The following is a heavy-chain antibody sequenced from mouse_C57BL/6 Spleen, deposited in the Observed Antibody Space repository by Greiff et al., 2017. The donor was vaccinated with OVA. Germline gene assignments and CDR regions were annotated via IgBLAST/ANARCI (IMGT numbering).Heavy chain of an antibody. CDR3: SRSNWGADSFAY. Sequence: QVQLQQSGAELVRPGTSVKVSCKASGYAFTNYLIEWVKQRPGQGLEWIGVINPGSGGTNYNEKFKGKATLTADKSASTAYMQLSSLTSEDSAVYFCSRSNWGADSFAYWGQGTLVTVSA. V-gene: IGHV1-54*01. CDR1: GYAFTNYL. J-gene: IGHJ3*01. D-gene: IGHD4-1*01. CDR2: INPGSGGT.